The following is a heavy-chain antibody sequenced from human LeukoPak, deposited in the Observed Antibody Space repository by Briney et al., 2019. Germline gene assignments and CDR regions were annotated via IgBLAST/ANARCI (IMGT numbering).Heavy chain of an antibody. D-gene: IGHD1-26*01. CDR2: ISSSGSTI. CDR3: ARHHSGSYYGWFDP. CDR1: GFTFSSYE. Sequence: GGSLRLSCAASGFTFSSYEMNWVRQAPGKGLEWASYISSSGSTIYYADSVKGRFTISRDNAKNSLYLQMNSLRAEDTAVYYCARHHSGSYYGWFDPWGQGTLVTVSS. J-gene: IGHJ5*02. V-gene: IGHV3-48*03.